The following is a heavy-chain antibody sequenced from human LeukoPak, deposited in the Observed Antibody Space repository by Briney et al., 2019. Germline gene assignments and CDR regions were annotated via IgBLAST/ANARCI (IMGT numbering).Heavy chain of an antibody. CDR1: GGSISSSSYY. CDR2: INHSGST. J-gene: IGHJ4*02. CDR3: ARGVGSIAGPY. Sequence: SETLSLTCTVSGGSISSSSYYWGWIRQPPGKGLEWIGEINHSGSTNYNPSLKSRVTISVDTSKNQFSLKLSSVTAADTAVYYCARGVGSIAGPYWGQGTLVIVSS. D-gene: IGHD6-6*01. V-gene: IGHV4-39*07.